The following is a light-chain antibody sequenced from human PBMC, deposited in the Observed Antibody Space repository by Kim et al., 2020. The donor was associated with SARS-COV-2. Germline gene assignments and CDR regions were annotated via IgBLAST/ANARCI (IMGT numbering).Light chain of an antibody. J-gene: IGKJ3*01. CDR2: HDS. CDR1: QGIGSD. CDR3: KQFHTHPLFN. V-gene: IGKV1-13*02. Sequence: AVQLTQSPSSLSASVGDRVTITCRASQGIGSDLAWYQQKPGKAPKLLIYHDSSLEGGVPSKFSGSESGTDFTLTISSLQPEDFATYYCKQFHTHPLFNFGPGTKVDIK.